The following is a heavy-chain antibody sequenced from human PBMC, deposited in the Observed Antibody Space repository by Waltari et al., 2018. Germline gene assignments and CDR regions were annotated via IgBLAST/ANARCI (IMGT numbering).Heavy chain of an antibody. J-gene: IGHJ6*02. D-gene: IGHD2-2*01. Sequence: QVQLQQWGAGLLKPSETLSLTCAVYGGSFSGYYWSWIRQPPGKGLEWLGEINHSGRPNHNTSRKRRVTISGDTSKNHFSLTLSAVTAADTAVYYCARARRTTSLGYCSSTSCYYYYGMDVWGQGTTVTVSS. V-gene: IGHV4-34*01. CDR2: INHSGRP. CDR1: GGSFSGYY. CDR3: ARARRTTSLGYCSSTSCYYYYGMDV.